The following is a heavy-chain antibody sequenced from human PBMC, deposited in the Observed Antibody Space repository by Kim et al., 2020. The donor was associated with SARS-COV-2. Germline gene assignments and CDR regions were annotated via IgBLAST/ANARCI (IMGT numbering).Heavy chain of an antibody. J-gene: IGHJ4*02. Sequence: ASVKVSCKASGYTFATYAIHWVRQAPGQGLEWMGWINPNTGNPTYAQGFTGRVVFTLDTSVSTTYLQITSLKTEDTAVYYCAKTRWDCRGPTCYSSFDYWGQGTPVTVSS. CDR2: INPNTGNP. CDR1: GYTFATYA. CDR3: AKTRWDCRGPTCYSSFDY. D-gene: IGHD2-15*01. V-gene: IGHV7-4-1*02.